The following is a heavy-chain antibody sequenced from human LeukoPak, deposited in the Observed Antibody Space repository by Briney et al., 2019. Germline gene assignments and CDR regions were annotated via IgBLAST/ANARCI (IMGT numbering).Heavy chain of an antibody. Sequence: SVKVSCKASGFTFTTSAIQWVRQSRGQRLEWIGWIVIGSGNTNYAQKFQERLTLTRDMSTTTTYMELSSLSFEDTAVYYCAAAEAKYRDNDAFDIWGQGTMVTVSS. V-gene: IGHV1-58*02. CDR1: GFTFTTSA. CDR2: IVIGSGNT. J-gene: IGHJ3*02. CDR3: AAAEAKYRDNDAFDI. D-gene: IGHD3-10*01.